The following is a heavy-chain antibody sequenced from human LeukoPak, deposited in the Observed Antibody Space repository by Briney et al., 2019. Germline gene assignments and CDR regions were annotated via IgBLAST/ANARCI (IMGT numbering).Heavy chain of an antibody. V-gene: IGHV4-59*01. D-gene: IGHD3-22*01. Sequence: SETLSLTCTVSGASINNYYWSWIRQPPGKGLEWIGYIYYYGSTNYNPSLKSRVTISVDTSVNQFSLRLTSVTAADTAVYYCVRLRGSSGPIDHWGQGTLVTVSS. CDR1: GASINNYY. J-gene: IGHJ4*02. CDR3: VRLRGSSGPIDH. CDR2: IYYYGST.